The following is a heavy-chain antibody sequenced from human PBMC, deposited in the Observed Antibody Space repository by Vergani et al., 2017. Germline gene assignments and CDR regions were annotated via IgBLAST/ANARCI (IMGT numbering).Heavy chain of an antibody. V-gene: IGHV3-30*02. CDR3: ANEGSANRIRGWLDH. CDR2: IQYDGSDI. J-gene: IGHJ4*02. Sequence: VQLLESGGGVVQPGGSLRLSCVASGFSVSNSGMHWVRQTPGKGLEWVAFIQYDGSDIFYADFVEGRFTISRDNSKNSLYLQMRSLRFDDTAVYYCANEGSANRIRGWLDHWGQGALVTVSS. D-gene: IGHD3-10*01. CDR1: GFSVSNSG.